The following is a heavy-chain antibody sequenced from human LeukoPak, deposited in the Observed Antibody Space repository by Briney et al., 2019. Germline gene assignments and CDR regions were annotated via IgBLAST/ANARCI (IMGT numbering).Heavy chain of an antibody. D-gene: IGHD5-12*01. CDR2: IYYSGST. J-gene: IGHJ4*02. CDR1: GGSISSGDYY. CDR3: ARGVVATFGGAYFDY. Sequence: SETLSLTCTVSGGSISSGDYYWSWIRQPPGKGLEWIGYIYYSGSTYYNPSLKSRVTISVDTSKNQFSLKLSSVTAADTAVYYCARGVVATFGGAYFDYWGQGTLVTVSS. V-gene: IGHV4-30-4*01.